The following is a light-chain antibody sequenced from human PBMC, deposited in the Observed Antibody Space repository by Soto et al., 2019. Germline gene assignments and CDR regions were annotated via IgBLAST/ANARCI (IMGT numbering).Light chain of an antibody. Sequence: EIVLTQSPATLSLSPAERATLSCRASQSVSSYLAWYQQKPGQAPRLLIYDASNRATGIPARFSGSGSGTDFTLTISSLEPEDFAVYYCQQRAFGQGTKLEIK. J-gene: IGKJ2*01. CDR3: QQRA. V-gene: IGKV3-11*01. CDR2: DAS. CDR1: QSVSSY.